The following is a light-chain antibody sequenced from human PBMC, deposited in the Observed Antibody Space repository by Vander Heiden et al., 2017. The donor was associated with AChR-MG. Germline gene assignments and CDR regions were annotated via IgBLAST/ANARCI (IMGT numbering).Light chain of an antibody. CDR1: SSDVGGYNY. CDR2: EGS. Sequence: QSALTQPPSASGSPGQSVTISCTGTSSDVGGYNYLSWYQQHPGKPPKLMIYEGSKRPAGVPDRSAGSKSGNTAFLTVSGLQAEDEADYYCSSYASSNRVVFGGGTKLTVL. V-gene: IGLV2-8*01. CDR3: SSYASSNRVV. J-gene: IGLJ2*01.